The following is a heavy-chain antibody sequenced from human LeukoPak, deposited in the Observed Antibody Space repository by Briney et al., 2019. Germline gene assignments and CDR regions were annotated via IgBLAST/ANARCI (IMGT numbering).Heavy chain of an antibody. V-gene: IGHV4-39*01. D-gene: IGHD3-22*01. CDR1: GGSISSSSCY. Sequence: SETLSLTCTVSGGSISSSSCYWGWIRQPPGKGLEWIGSIYYSGSTYYNPSLKSRVTISVDTSKNQFSLKLSSVTAADTAVYYCARISYYYDSSGYYVSFDYWGQGILVTVSS. CDR2: IYYSGST. CDR3: ARISYYYDSSGYYVSFDY. J-gene: IGHJ4*02.